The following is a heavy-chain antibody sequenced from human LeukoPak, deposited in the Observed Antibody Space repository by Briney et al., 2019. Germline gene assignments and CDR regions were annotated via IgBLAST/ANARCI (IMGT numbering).Heavy chain of an antibody. CDR3: ARRRGDGTFEI. J-gene: IGHJ3*02. Sequence: GESLKISCKGSGYTFTNYWIAWVRQMPGKGLEWMGIIYPADSDTRYSLSFQGRVTISADKSISTAYLQWISLKASDTAMYYCARRRGDGTFEIWGQGTMVTVSS. CDR2: IYPADSDT. D-gene: IGHD7-27*01. CDR1: GYTFTNYW. V-gene: IGHV5-51*01.